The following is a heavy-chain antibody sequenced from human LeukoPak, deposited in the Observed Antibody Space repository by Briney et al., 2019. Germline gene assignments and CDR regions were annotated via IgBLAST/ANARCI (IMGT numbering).Heavy chain of an antibody. D-gene: IGHD2-2*01. CDR2: IYYSGST. CDR3: AAQISAAPNYYYGMDV. V-gene: IGHV4-59*01. CDR1: GGSISSYY. J-gene: IGHJ6*02. Sequence: SETLSLTCTVSGGSISSYYWGWIRQPPGKGLEWIGYIYYSGSTNYNPSLKSRVTISVDTSKNQFSLKLSSVTAADTAVYYCAAQISAAPNYYYGMDVWGQGTTVTVSS.